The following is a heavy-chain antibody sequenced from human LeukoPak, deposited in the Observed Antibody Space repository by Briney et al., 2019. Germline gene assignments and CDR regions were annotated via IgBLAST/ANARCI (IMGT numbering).Heavy chain of an antibody. D-gene: IGHD2-2*01. CDR1: GGSFSGYY. J-gene: IGHJ3*02. Sequence: SETLSLTCAVYGGSFSGYYWSWIRQPPGKGLEWIGEINHSGSTNYNPSLKSRVTISVDTSKNQFSLKLSSVTAADTAVYYCARGLGSTSFAFDIWGQGTMVSVFS. CDR3: ARGLGSTSFAFDI. V-gene: IGHV4-34*01. CDR2: INHSGST.